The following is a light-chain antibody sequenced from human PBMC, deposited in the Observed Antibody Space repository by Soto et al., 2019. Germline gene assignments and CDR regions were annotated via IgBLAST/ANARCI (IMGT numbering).Light chain of an antibody. CDR1: QTISSW. Sequence: DIQMTQSPSTLSASVGDRVTITCRASQTISSWLAWYQQKPGKAPKLLIYRASSLESGVPSRFSGSGSGTEFTLTITSLQPDDFATYYCQQYNTYPYTFGQGTKLEIK. CDR2: RAS. V-gene: IGKV1-5*03. CDR3: QQYNTYPYT. J-gene: IGKJ2*01.